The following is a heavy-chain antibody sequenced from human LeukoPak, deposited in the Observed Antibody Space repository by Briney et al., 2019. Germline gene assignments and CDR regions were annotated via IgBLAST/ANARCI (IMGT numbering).Heavy chain of an antibody. V-gene: IGHV3-23*01. Sequence: PGGSLRLSCAASGFTFSSYAMSWVRQAPGKGLEWVSAISGCGGSTYYADSVKGRFTISTDNSKNTLYLQMNSLRAEDTAVYYCANQFSQYSSSWYESYYFDYWGQGTLVTVSS. D-gene: IGHD6-13*01. CDR2: ISGCGGST. CDR1: GFTFSSYA. CDR3: ANQFSQYSSSWYESYYFDY. J-gene: IGHJ4*02.